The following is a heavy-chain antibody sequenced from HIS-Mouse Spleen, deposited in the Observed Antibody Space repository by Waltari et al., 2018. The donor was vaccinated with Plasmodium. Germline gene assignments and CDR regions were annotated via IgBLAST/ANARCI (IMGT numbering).Heavy chain of an antibody. CDR3: ARVLGYKAAAGTFVEYFQH. CDR1: GYTFTGYY. D-gene: IGHD6-13*01. J-gene: IGHJ1*01. Sequence: QVQLVQSGAEVKKPWASVKVSCKASGYTFTGYYMHWVRKAPGQGLEWMGWINPERGGTNYAQKFQGRVTMTRDTSISTAYMELSRLRSDDTAVYYCARVLGYKAAAGTFVEYFQHWGQGTLVTVS. CDR2: INPERGGT. V-gene: IGHV1-2*02.